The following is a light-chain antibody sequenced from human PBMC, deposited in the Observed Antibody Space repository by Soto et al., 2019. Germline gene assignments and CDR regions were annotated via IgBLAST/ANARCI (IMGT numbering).Light chain of an antibody. CDR1: QSVNSTS. V-gene: IGKV3-20*01. CDR3: QQYGTSLWT. Sequence: EIVLTQSPGTLSLSPGERATLSCRASQSVNSTSLTWYQQKPGQAPRLLIYGASSRATGIPDRFSGRGSGTDFTLSISRLEPEDFAVYYCQQYGTSLWTFGPGTKVEIK. CDR2: GAS. J-gene: IGKJ1*01.